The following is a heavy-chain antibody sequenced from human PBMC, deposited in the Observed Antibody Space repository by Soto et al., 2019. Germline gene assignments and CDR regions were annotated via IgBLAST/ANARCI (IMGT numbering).Heavy chain of an antibody. CDR3: ERYSPLPPADN. CDR2: IKQDRSEK. V-gene: IGHV3-7*01. J-gene: IGHJ4*01. Sequence: GGALRLSCAASGFTSSSYWMSWVRQAPGKGPEWVANIKQDRSEKYYVDSVKGRFTISRDNAKNSLYLQMHSLRAEDTAAYYCERYSPLPPADNWDQGTL. D-gene: IGHD2-21*01. CDR1: GFTSSSYW.